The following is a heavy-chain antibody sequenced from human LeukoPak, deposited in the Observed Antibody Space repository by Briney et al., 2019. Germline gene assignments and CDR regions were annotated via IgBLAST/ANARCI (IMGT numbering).Heavy chain of an antibody. D-gene: IGHD6-13*01. J-gene: IGHJ5*02. CDR2: INHSGGT. V-gene: IGHV4-34*01. CDR1: GGSFSGYY. CDR3: ARGLEAAAGINWFDP. Sequence: PSETLSLTCAVYGGSFSGYYWSWIRQPPGKGLEWIGEINHSGGTNYNPSLKSRVTISVDTSKNQFSLKLSSVTAADTAVYYCARGLEAAAGINWFDPWGQGTLVTVSS.